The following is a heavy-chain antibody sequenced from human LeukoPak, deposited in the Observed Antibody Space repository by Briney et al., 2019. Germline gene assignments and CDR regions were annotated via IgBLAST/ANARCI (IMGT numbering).Heavy chain of an antibody. Sequence: GGSLRLSCAASGFTFDDYAMHWVRQAPGKGLEWVSGISWNSGSIGYADSVKGRFTISRDNAKNSLYLQMNSLRAEDTAVYYCARRPYYDILTGYPGIDYWGQGTLVTVSS. D-gene: IGHD3-9*01. CDR3: ARRPYYDILTGYPGIDY. J-gene: IGHJ4*02. V-gene: IGHV3-9*01. CDR2: ISWNSGSI. CDR1: GFTFDDYA.